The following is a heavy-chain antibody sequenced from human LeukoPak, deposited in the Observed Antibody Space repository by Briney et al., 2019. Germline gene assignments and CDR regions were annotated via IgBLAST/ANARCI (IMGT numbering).Heavy chain of an antibody. Sequence: GGSLRLSSAASGFTFCSYAMSWVPQAPGRGLEWVSTISGGGSTYYSDSVKGRFTISRDNSKNTMHLLRKSMTAEATAIYYCARENWVYNWKYDISGSGINYGGQGTLVTVSS. CDR2: ISGGGST. J-gene: IGHJ4*02. CDR1: GFTFCSYA. D-gene: IGHD3-22*01. V-gene: IGHV3-23*01. CDR3: ARENWVYNWKYDISGSGINY.